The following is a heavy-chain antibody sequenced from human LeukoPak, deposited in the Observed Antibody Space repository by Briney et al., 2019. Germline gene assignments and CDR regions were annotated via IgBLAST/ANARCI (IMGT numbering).Heavy chain of an antibody. CDR1: GFTFSSYG. J-gene: IGHJ5*01. CDR3: ARDIAHCSGGVCYNIRFDS. Sequence: PGGSLRLSCAASGFTFSSYGMYWVRQAPGKGLEWVAVISYDGSNKYYADSVKGRFTISRDNSKNTLYLQMNSLRAEDTAVYFCARDIAHCSGGVCYNIRFDSWGQGTLVTVSS. V-gene: IGHV3-30*03. CDR2: ISYDGSNK. D-gene: IGHD2-8*02.